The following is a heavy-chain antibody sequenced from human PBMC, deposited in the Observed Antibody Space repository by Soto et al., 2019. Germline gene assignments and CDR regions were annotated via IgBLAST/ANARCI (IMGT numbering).Heavy chain of an antibody. CDR3: ARGADFWSGYSSDY. CDR2: IYYSGST. Sequence: PSETLSLTCTVSGGSVSSGSYYWSWIRQPPGKGLEWIGYIYYSGSTNYNPSLKSRVTISVDTSKNQFSLKLSSVTAADTAVYYCARGADFWSGYSSDYWGQGTLVTVSS. V-gene: IGHV4-61*01. CDR1: GGSVSSGSYY. J-gene: IGHJ4*02. D-gene: IGHD3-3*01.